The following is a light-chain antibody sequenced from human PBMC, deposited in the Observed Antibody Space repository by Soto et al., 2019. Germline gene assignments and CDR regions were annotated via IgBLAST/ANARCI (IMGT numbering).Light chain of an antibody. CDR3: QQSRNWPLT. Sequence: EIVMTQSPATLSVSPGEGATLSCKASQNVYNNLAWYQQRPGQPPRLLIYDASTRATGISTRFSGSGYGTEFSLTFSSLQSEEFAVYFCQQSRNWPLTFGGGTNVEIK. V-gene: IGKV3-15*01. CDR2: DAS. J-gene: IGKJ4*01. CDR1: QNVYNN.